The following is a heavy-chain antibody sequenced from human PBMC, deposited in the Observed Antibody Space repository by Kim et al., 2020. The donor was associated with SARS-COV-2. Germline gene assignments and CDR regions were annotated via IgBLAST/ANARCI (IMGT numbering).Heavy chain of an antibody. D-gene: IGHD4-17*01. CDR3: ARDLSDYGGADI. V-gene: IGHV4-59*13. Sequence: SETLSLTCTVSGGSISSYYWSWIRQPPGKGLEWIGYIYYSGSTNYNPSLKSRVTISVDTSKNQFSLKLSSVTAADTAVYYCARDLSDYGGADIWGQGTMVTVSS. CDR1: GGSISSYY. CDR2: IYYSGST. J-gene: IGHJ3*02.